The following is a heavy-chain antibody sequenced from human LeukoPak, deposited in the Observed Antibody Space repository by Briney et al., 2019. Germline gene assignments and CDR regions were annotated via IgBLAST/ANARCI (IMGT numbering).Heavy chain of an antibody. Sequence: GGSLRLSCAASRYTFSRYSMNWVRQAPGKGLEWVSSISSSSSYIYYADSLKGRFTISRDNAKNSLYLQMNSLRAEDTAVYYCASSCSSTSCLSDAFDIWGQGTMVTVSS. V-gene: IGHV3-21*01. D-gene: IGHD2-2*01. CDR3: ASSCSSTSCLSDAFDI. CDR2: ISSSSSYI. J-gene: IGHJ3*02. CDR1: RYTFSRYS.